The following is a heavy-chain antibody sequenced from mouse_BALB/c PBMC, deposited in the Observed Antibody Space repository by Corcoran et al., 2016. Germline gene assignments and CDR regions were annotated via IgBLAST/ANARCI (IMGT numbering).Heavy chain of an antibody. V-gene: IGHV3-6*02. D-gene: IGHD4-1*01. J-gene: IGHJ2*01. CDR2: ISYDGSN. CDR1: GYSITSGYY. Sequence: DVQLQESGPGLVKPSQSLSLTCSVTGYSITSGYYWNWIRQFPGNKLEWMGYISYDGSNNYNPSLKNRISITRDTSKNQFFLKLNSVTTEDTATYYCARETNSRFDCWGQGTTLTVSS. CDR3: ARETNSRFDC.